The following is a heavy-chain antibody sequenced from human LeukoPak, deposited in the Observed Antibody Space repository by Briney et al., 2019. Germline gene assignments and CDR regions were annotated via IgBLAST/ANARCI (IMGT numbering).Heavy chain of an antibody. V-gene: IGHV4-34*01. Sequence: SETLSLTCAVYGGSFSGYYWSWIRQPPGKGLEWIGEINHSGSTNYNPSLKSRVTISVDTSKTQFSLKLSSVTAADTAVYYCARVIGWYVFGGDAFDIWGQGTMVTVSS. CDR2: INHSGST. CDR1: GGSFSGYY. J-gene: IGHJ3*02. D-gene: IGHD6-19*01. CDR3: ARVIGWYVFGGDAFDI.